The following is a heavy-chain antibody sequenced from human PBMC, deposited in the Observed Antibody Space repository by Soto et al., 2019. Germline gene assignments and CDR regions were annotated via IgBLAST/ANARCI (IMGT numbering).Heavy chain of an antibody. V-gene: IGHV4-39*01. J-gene: IGHJ5*02. Sequence: QLQLQESGPGLVKPSETLSLTCTVSGGSISSSSYYWGWIRQPPGKGLEWIGSIYYSGSTYYNPSLKSRVTISVDTSKNQFSLKLSSVTAADTAVYYCARHDYSSSWYTSFHWFDPWGQGTLVTVSS. D-gene: IGHD6-13*01. CDR2: IYYSGST. CDR3: ARHDYSSSWYTSFHWFDP. CDR1: GGSISSSSYY.